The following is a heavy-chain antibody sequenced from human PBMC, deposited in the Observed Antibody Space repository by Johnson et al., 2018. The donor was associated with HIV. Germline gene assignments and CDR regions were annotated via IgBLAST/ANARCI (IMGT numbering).Heavy chain of an antibody. J-gene: IGHJ3*02. CDR2: IRYDGSNK. V-gene: IGHV3-30*02. CDR3: ARDRMRGATKDAFDI. CDR1: VFNFNTYG. D-gene: IGHD1-26*01. Sequence: QVLLVESGGGVVQPGGSLRLSCAASVFNFNTYGMDWVRQAPGKGLEWVAFIRYDGSNKYYADSVKGRFTISRDNSKNTLYLQMNSLRAEDTAVYYCARDRMRGATKDAFDIWGQGTVVTVSS.